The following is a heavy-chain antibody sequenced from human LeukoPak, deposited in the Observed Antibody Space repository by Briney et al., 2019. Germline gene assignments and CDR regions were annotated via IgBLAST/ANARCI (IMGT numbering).Heavy chain of an antibody. CDR1: GFSLSRHW. V-gene: IGHV3-74*01. Sequence: GGSLRLSCVASGFSLSRHWMHWLRLAPGKGLVWVSRISTDGGSTAYADSVRGRFTISRDNSKNTLYLQMNSLRAEDTAVYYCARDRGSRYEYYYYYYGMDVWGQGTTVTVSS. CDR3: ARDRGSRYEYYYYYYGMDV. D-gene: IGHD5-12*01. J-gene: IGHJ6*02. CDR2: ISTDGGST.